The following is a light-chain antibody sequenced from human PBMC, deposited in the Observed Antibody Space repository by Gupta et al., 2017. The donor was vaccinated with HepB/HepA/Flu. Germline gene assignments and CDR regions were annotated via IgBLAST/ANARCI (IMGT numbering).Light chain of an antibody. CDR3: QQDDSTRLS. CDR2: WAS. J-gene: IGKJ4*01. V-gene: IGKV4-1*01. Sequence: DILMTQSPDSLAVSLGERATINCKSSQSVLYSSNNKNYLAWYQQKPGQPPKLLIYWASTRESGVPDRFSGSGSGTDFTLTISSLQAEDVAVYYCQQDDSTRLSFGGGTKVEIK. CDR1: QSVLYSSNNKNY.